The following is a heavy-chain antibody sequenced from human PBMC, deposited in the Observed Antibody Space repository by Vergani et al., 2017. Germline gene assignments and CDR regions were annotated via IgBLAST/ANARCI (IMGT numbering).Heavy chain of an antibody. CDR2: IYHADSDT. Sequence: EVELVQSGPEMRKPGESLKISCKGSEYSFGNYWIGWVRQMPGEGLEWMGIIYHADSDTRYSPSFQGQVTISADKSISTAFLQWDSLKASDTALYYCARHTTYTDSWGQGTLVTVSS. V-gene: IGHV5-51*01. J-gene: IGHJ4*02. CDR1: EYSFGNYW. D-gene: IGHD1-1*01. CDR3: ARHTTYTDS.